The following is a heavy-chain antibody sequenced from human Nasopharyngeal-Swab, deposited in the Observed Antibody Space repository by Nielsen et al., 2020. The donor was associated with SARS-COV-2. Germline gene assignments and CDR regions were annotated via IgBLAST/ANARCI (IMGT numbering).Heavy chain of an antibody. Sequence: SETLSLTCAVSGGSISSSNWWSWVRQPPGKGLEWIGEIYHSGSTNYNPSLKSRVTISVDKSKNQFSLKLSSVTAADTAVYYCAREGITMLRFNWFDPWGQGTLVTVSS. D-gene: IGHD3-10*01. V-gene: IGHV4-4*02. J-gene: IGHJ5*02. CDR1: GGSISSSNW. CDR2: IYHSGST. CDR3: AREGITMLRFNWFDP.